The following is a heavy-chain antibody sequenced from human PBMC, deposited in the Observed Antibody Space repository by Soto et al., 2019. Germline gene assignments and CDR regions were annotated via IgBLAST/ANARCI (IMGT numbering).Heavy chain of an antibody. Sequence: QVQLVQSGAEVKKPGSSVKVSCKASGGTFSSYAISWVRQAPGQGLEWMGGIIPIFGTANYAQKFQGRVTITADESTSTAYMELSSLRSEDTAVYYCARERRWGYDSSGYYFDYWGQGTLVTVSS. D-gene: IGHD3-22*01. V-gene: IGHV1-69*12. J-gene: IGHJ4*02. CDR3: ARERRWGYDSSGYYFDY. CDR2: IIPIFGTA. CDR1: GGTFSSYA.